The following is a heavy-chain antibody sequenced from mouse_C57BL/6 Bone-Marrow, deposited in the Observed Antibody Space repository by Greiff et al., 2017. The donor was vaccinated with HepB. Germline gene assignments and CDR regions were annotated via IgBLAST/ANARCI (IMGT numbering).Heavy chain of an antibody. CDR3: ARVGYYSGWFAY. J-gene: IGHJ3*01. CDR1: GYTFTSYG. D-gene: IGHD2-3*01. Sequence: QVQLQQSGAELARPGASVKLSCKASGYTFTSYGISWVKQRPGQGLEWIGMIHPNSGSTNYNEKFKSKATLTVDKSSSTAYMQLSSLTSEDSAVYYCARVGYYSGWFAYWGQGTLVTVSA. CDR2: IHPNSGST. V-gene: IGHV1-64*01.